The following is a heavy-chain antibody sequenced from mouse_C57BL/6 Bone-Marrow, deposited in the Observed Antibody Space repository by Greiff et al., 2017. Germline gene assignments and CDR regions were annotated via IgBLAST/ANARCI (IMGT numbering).Heavy chain of an antibody. Sequence: VQLQQSGAELVKPGASVKLSCKASGYTFTSYWMHWVKQRPGQGLEWIGMIHPNSGSTNYNEKFKSKATLTVDKSSSTAYMQLSSLTSEDSAVYYCAKLGLYYFDYWGQGTTLTVSS. V-gene: IGHV1-64*01. CDR1: GYTFTSYW. CDR3: AKLGLYYFDY. J-gene: IGHJ2*01. CDR2: IHPNSGST. D-gene: IGHD4-1*01.